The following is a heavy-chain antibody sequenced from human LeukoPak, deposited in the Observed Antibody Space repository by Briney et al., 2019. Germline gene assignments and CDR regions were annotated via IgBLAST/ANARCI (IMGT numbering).Heavy chain of an antibody. J-gene: IGHJ4*01. D-gene: IGHD6-19*01. CDR3: AKGIYSSGWSYFDY. CDR2: LSGSGITT. CDR1: GFTFSNSA. V-gene: IGHV3-23*01. Sequence: GGSLRLSCAASGFTFSNSAMTWVRQAPGKGLEWVSTLSGSGITTYYADSVKGRFTISRDNSKNTLYLQMNSLRAEDTAVYYCAKGIYSSGWSYFDYWGHGTLVTVSS.